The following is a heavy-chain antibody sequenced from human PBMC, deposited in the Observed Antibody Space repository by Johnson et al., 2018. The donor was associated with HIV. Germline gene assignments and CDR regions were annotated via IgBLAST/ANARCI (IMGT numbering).Heavy chain of an antibody. J-gene: IGHJ3*02. D-gene: IGHD2/OR15-2a*01. V-gene: IGHV3-74*01. Sequence: VLLVESGGGVVQPGRSLRASCAASGFAFSSYVMHWVRQAPGKGLVWVSRINSYGSSTVYAASVKGRFTVSRDNAKNTLYRQMNSLRAEDTALYYCARDNNLSSAFDIWGQGTMVTVSS. CDR2: INSYGSST. CDR1: GFAFSSYV. CDR3: ARDNNLSSAFDI.